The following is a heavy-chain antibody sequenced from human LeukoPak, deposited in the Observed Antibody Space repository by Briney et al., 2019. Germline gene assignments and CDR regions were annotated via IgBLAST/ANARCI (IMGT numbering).Heavy chain of an antibody. J-gene: IGHJ6*02. CDR1: GFTFSDYY. Sequence: GGSLRLSCAASGFTFSDYYMSWIRQAPGKGLEWVSYISSSGSNIYYADSVKGRFTISRDNAKNSLYLQMNSLRAEDTAVYYCASPSTPRAAAGYYTYYGMDVWGQGTTVTVSS. D-gene: IGHD6-13*01. CDR3: ASPSTPRAAAGYYTYYGMDV. CDR2: ISSSGSNI. V-gene: IGHV3-11*01.